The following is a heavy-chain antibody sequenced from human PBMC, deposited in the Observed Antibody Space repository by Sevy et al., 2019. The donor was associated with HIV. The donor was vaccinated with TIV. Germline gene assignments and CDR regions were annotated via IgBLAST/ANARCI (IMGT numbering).Heavy chain of an antibody. CDR1: GFTFSNAW. CDR2: IKSKTDGGTT. D-gene: IGHD3-16*02. CDR3: TTRLGSGIPMITFGGVIVNAFDI. V-gene: IGHV3-15*01. Sequence: GGSLRLSCAASGFTFSNAWMSWVRQAPGKGLEWVGRIKSKTDGGTTDYAAPVKGRFTISRDDSKNTLYLQMNSLKTEDTAVYYCTTRLGSGIPMITFGGVIVNAFDIWGQGTMVTVSS. J-gene: IGHJ3*02.